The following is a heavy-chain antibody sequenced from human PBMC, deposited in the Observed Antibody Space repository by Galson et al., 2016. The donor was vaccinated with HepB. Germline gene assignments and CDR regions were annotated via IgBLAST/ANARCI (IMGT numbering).Heavy chain of an antibody. CDR1: GRSINSKNYY. CDR3: ARVAWYYYSSGSFDY. Sequence: LSLTCTVSGRSINSKNYYWGWIRQPPGKGLEWIGSINYSGTTYYNPSLKSPVTISIDTSKNQFSLKLSSVTAADTAVYYCARVAWYYYSSGSFDYWGQGTLVSVSS. V-gene: IGHV4-39*01. D-gene: IGHD3-10*01. J-gene: IGHJ4*02. CDR2: INYSGTT.